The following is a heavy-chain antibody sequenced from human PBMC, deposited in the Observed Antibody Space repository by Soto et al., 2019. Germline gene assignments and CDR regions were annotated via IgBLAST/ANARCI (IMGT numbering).Heavy chain of an antibody. J-gene: IGHJ6*02. CDR2: IIPIFGTA. Sequence: SVKVSCKASGGTFSSYAISWVRQAPGQGLEWMGGIIPIFGTANYAQKFQGRVTITADESTSTAYMELSGLRSEDTAVYYCARVRRNWNLPDSYYYYYGMDVWGQGTTVTVSS. D-gene: IGHD1-20*01. CDR3: ARVRRNWNLPDSYYYYYGMDV. V-gene: IGHV1-69*13. CDR1: GGTFSSYA.